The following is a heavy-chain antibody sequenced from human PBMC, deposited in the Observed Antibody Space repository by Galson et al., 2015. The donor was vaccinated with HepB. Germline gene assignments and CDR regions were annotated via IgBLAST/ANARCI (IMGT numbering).Heavy chain of an antibody. CDR3: ARDFAAGTSLGFDS. CDR2: IIPMYGMT. V-gene: IGHV1-69*13. J-gene: IGHJ5*01. D-gene: IGHD1-1*01. Sequence: SVKVSCKASGNAFSRFSLNWVRQAPGQGLEWMGRIIPMYGMTNYARKFQGRLTITADESTNTAFIELSSLRSEDTAIYYCARDFAAGTSLGFDSWGQGTLVTVSS. CDR1: GNAFSRFS.